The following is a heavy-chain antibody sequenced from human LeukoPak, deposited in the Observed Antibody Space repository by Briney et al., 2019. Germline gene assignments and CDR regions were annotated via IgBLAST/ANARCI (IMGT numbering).Heavy chain of an antibody. CDR3: ARGGSRHPSPEDY. J-gene: IGHJ4*02. D-gene: IGHD1-1*01. CDR2: IKQDGSEK. Sequence: QTGGSLRLSCAASGFTFSDHYMDWVRQAPGKGLAWVANIKQDGSEKYFVDSVKGRFTISRDNAKNSLYLQMSSLRAEDTAVYYCARGGSRHPSPEDYWGRGTLVTVSS. V-gene: IGHV3-7*03. CDR1: GFTFSDHY.